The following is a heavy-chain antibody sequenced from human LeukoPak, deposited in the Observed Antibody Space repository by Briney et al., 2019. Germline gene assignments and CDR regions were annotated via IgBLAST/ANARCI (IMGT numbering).Heavy chain of an antibody. CDR2: INFDGSST. J-gene: IGHJ6*02. Sequence: PGGSLRLSCAASGFTFSSSWMFWVRRAPGKGLLWVSRINFDGSSTSYADTVKGRFTISRDNAENTLYLQMNSLRAEDTAVYYCARGPMVRGAYGMDVWGQGTTVTVSS. CDR3: ARGPMVRGAYGMDV. D-gene: IGHD3-10*01. V-gene: IGHV3-74*01. CDR1: GFTFSSSW.